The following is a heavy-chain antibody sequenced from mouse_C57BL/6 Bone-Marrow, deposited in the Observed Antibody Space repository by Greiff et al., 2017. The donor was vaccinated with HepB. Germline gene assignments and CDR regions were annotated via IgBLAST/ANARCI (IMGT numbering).Heavy chain of an antibody. CDR1: GFTFSDYG. D-gene: IGHD1-1*01. CDR3: ARAYYYGSSPFAY. Sequence: EVQVVESGGGLVKPGGSLKLSCAASGFTFSDYGMHWVRQAPEKGLEWVAYISSGSSTIYYADTVKGRFTISRDNAKNTLCLQMTSLRSEDTAMYYCARAYYYGSSPFAYWGQGTLVTVSA. J-gene: IGHJ3*01. CDR2: ISSGSSTI. V-gene: IGHV5-17*01.